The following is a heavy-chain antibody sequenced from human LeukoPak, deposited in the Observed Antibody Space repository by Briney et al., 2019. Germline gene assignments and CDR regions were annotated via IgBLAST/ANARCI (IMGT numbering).Heavy chain of an antibody. D-gene: IGHD3-10*02. Sequence: ASVKVSCKASGYTVTSYGISWVRQSPGQRLEWMGWITNYAQKLQGRDTMTTDTSTGTAYMELRSLRSDDAAVYYCARDRASTAHSDYCCSGSVRDYWRQGTLVSVPS. J-gene: IGHJ4*02. V-gene: IGHV1-18*01. CDR1: GYTVTSYG. CDR2: IT. CDR3: ARDRASTAHSDYCCSGSVRDY.